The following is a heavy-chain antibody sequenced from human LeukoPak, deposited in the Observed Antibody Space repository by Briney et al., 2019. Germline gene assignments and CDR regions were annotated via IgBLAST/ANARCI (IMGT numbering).Heavy chain of an antibody. V-gene: IGHV4-34*01. CDR1: GGSFSGYY. Sequence: SETLSLTCAVYGGSFSGYYWSWIRQPPGKGLEWIGEINHSGSTNYTPSLKSRVTISVDTSKNQFSLKLSSVTAADTAVYYCARQSSSWYPHFDYWGQGTLVTVSS. J-gene: IGHJ4*02. CDR3: ARQSSSWYPHFDY. D-gene: IGHD6-13*01. CDR2: INHSGST.